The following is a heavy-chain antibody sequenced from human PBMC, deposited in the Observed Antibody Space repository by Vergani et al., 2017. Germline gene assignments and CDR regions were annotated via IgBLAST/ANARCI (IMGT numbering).Heavy chain of an antibody. V-gene: IGHV3-15*07. CDR3: TTDPRYCGDGSCYGRRDHHYYGMDV. CDR2: IKSTFDRGTT. Sequence: EVQLVESGGGIVKPGGSLRLSCVASGFSFRNAWMNWVRRTPGKGLEWVGRIKSTFDRGTTDYAAAVKGRFTISRDDSKNTLFLQMNSLKTEDIGVYYCTTDPRYCGDGSCYGRRDHHYYGMDVWGQGTTVTVAS. D-gene: IGHD2-21*01. CDR1: GFSFRNAW. J-gene: IGHJ6*02.